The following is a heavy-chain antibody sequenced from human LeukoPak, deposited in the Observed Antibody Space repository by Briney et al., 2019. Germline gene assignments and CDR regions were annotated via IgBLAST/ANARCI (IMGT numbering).Heavy chain of an antibody. Sequence: GGSLRLSCAASGFTFDDYAMHWVRQAPGKGLEWVSLISWDGGSTYYADSVKGRFTISRDNSKNSLYLQMNSLRAEDTALYYCAKGGGRITMVRGAHPYYMDVWGKGTTVTVSS. CDR1: GFTFDDYA. CDR2: ISWDGGST. CDR3: AKGGGRITMVRGAHPYYMDV. J-gene: IGHJ6*03. D-gene: IGHD3-10*01. V-gene: IGHV3-43D*03.